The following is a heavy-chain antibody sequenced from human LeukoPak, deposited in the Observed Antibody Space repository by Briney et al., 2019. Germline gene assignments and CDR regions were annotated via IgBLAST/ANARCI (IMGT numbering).Heavy chain of an antibody. Sequence: GGSLRLSCAASGFTFSSYWMSWVRQAPGKGLEWVANIKQDGSEKYYVDSVKGRFTVSRDNAKNSLYPQMNSLRAEDTAVYYCARDRWVYYDSSGYYWFDPWGQGTLVTVSS. D-gene: IGHD3-22*01. CDR1: GFTFSSYW. CDR2: IKQDGSEK. V-gene: IGHV3-7*01. J-gene: IGHJ5*02. CDR3: ARDRWVYYDSSGYYWFDP.